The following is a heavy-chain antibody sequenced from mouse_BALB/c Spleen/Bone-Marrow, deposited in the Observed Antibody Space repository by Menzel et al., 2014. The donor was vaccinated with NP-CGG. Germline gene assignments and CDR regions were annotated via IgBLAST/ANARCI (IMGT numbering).Heavy chain of an antibody. CDR1: GFNIKDTH. CDR2: IDPANGNT. Sequence: EVQLQQSGAELGKPGASVKLSCTASGFNIKDTHMHWVKQGPEQGLEWIGRIDPANGNTKYDPNFQGKATITADTSSNTAYLQLSSPTSEDTAVYYCSRDYGGTAWFACWGHGALVTVSA. J-gene: IGHJ3*01. V-gene: IGHV14-3*02. CDR3: SRDYGGTAWFAC. D-gene: IGHD1-1*01.